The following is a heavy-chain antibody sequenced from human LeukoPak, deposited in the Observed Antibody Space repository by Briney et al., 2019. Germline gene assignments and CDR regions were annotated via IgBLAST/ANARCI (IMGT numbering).Heavy chain of an antibody. J-gene: IGHJ4*02. V-gene: IGHV3-23*01. CDR2: TSGSGGAT. CDR1: GFTFSSYE. CDR3: AKDRPNYFGTNGHYYRRDGDY. D-gene: IGHD3-22*01. Sequence: GGSLRLSCAASGFTFSSYEMNWVRQAPGQGLEWVSSTSGSGGATYYADSVKGRFTISRDNSRNMLYLQMNSLRAEDTAVYYCAKDRPNYFGTNGHYYRRDGDYWGQGTLVTVSS.